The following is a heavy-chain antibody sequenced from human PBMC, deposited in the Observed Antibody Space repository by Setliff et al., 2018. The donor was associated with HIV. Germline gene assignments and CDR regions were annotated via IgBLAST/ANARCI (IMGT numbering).Heavy chain of an antibody. J-gene: IGHJ6*02. CDR3: ASRGYCSGGSCYIYYYYYGMDV. V-gene: IGHV4-39*01. D-gene: IGHD2-15*01. CDR1: GGSISSSSYY. CDR2: IYYSGST. Sequence: SETLSLTFTVSGGSISSSSYYWGWIRQPPGKGLEWIGSIYYSGSTYYNPSLKSRVTISVDTSKNQFSLKLSSVTAADTAVYYCASRGYCSGGSCYIYYYYYGMDVWGQGTTVTVSS.